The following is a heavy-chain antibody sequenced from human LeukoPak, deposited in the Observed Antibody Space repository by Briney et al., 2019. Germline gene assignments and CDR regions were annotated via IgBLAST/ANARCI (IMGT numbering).Heavy chain of an antibody. CDR3: AKDKTGGFVAFDL. Sequence: GGSLRLSCAGSGFTFSSYSMNWVRQAPGKGLEWVSSTSSSNNYIHYADSVKGRSTISRDNAKNSLYLQMNSLTPEDTALYYCAKDKTGGFVAFDLWGQGTMVTVSS. J-gene: IGHJ3*01. CDR2: TSSSNNYI. V-gene: IGHV3-21*04. CDR1: GFTFSSYS. D-gene: IGHD3-16*01.